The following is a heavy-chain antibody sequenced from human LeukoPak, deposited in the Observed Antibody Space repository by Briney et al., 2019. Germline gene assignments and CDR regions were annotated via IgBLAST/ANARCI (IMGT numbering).Heavy chain of an antibody. J-gene: IGHJ2*01. V-gene: IGHV1-69*05. CDR1: GYTFTTYG. Sequence: SVKVSCKASGYTFTTYGINWVRQAPGQGLEWMGGIIPIFGTANYAQKFQGRVTMTRDMSTSTDYMELSSLRSEDTAVYYCARSIVGARNWYFGLWGRGTLVTVSS. D-gene: IGHD1-26*01. CDR3: ARSIVGARNWYFGL. CDR2: IIPIFGTA.